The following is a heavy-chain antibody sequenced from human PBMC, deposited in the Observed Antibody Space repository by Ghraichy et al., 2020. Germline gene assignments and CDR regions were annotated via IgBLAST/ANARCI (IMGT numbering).Heavy chain of an antibody. CDR2: INHSGST. J-gene: IGHJ4*02. V-gene: IGHV4-34*01. CDR1: GGSLSGYC. D-gene: IGHD4-11*01. Sequence: SETLSLTCAVSGGSLSGYCWSWIRQPPGKGLEWIGEINHSGSTNYNPSLKSRVTISEDMSKNQFSLRLNSVTAADTAMYYCARAPYDVVVAGTTTPSPFFDHWGQGILVTVSS. CDR3: ARAPYDVVVAGTTTPSPFFDH.